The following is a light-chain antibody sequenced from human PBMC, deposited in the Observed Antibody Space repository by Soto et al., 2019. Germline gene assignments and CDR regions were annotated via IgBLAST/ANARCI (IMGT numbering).Light chain of an antibody. Sequence: QSALPQPRSVSGSPGQSVTISRTGTTSDVGGYNYVSWYQHNPGKAPKLMIFDVSARPSGVPDRFSGSKSANTASLTISGLQAEDEADYYCCSYAGTYPPLFGGGTTLTVL. CDR1: TSDVGGYNY. J-gene: IGLJ2*01. V-gene: IGLV2-11*01. CDR3: CSYAGTYPPL. CDR2: DVS.